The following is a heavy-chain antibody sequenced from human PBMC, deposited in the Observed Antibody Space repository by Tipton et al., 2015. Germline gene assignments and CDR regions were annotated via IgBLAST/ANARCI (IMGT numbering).Heavy chain of an antibody. CDR2: IYVDDSDT. CDR1: GYNFANSW. D-gene: IGHD2-8*02. Sequence: QSGPEVKKPGESLKIFCKGSGYNFANSWVAWVRQMPGKGLEWMGIIYVDDSDTRYSPSFQGQVTISADKSISTAYLQWNSLKASDTAMYYCARLGLDTSWWVDYWGQGTLVTVSS. J-gene: IGHJ4*02. CDR3: ARLGLDTSWWVDY. V-gene: IGHV5-51*01.